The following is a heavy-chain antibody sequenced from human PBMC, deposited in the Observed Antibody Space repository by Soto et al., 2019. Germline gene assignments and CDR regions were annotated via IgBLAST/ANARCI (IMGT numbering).Heavy chain of an antibody. Sequence: QVQLQESGPGLVKPSQTLSLTCTVSGGSISSGDFYWSWISQPPGKGLEWIGYIYYSGSTYYNPSLKSRFTISVDTSKSQFSLKLSSVTAADTAVYYCARDRGVDMTVDYWGQGTLVTVSS. V-gene: IGHV4-30-4*01. J-gene: IGHJ4*02. CDR3: ARDRGVDMTVDY. CDR2: IYYSGST. D-gene: IGHD3-3*01. CDR1: GGSISSGDFY.